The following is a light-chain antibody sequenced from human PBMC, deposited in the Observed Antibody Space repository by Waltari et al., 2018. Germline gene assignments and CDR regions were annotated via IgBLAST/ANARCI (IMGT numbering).Light chain of an antibody. Sequence: QLVLTQSPSASASLGASVKLTCTLSSGHSTYTIAWHQQQPEKGPRYLMRVNSDGTHRKGDGIPDRFSGSTSGGERHLTISSLQSEDEADYYCQTWGTGTVVFGGGTKLTVL. CDR3: QTWGTGTVV. CDR1: SGHSTYT. CDR2: VNSDGTH. V-gene: IGLV4-69*01. J-gene: IGLJ2*01.